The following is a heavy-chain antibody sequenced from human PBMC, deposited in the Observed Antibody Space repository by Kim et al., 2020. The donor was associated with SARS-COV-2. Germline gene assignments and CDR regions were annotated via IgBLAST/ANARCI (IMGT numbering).Heavy chain of an antibody. D-gene: IGHD6-6*01. V-gene: IGHV3-30*07. CDR3: ARDGSSSWSLNYFDY. J-gene: IGHJ4*02. Sequence: TGQGRFTISSDNSKNTLYLQMNSLRAEDTAVYYCARDGSSSWSLNYFDYWGQGTLLTVSS.